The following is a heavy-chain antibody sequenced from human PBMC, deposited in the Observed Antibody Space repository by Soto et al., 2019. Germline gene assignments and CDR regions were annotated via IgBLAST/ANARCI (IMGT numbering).Heavy chain of an antibody. Sequence: GGSLRLSCTASGFNFRIYTMNWVRQAPGKGPEWVASISQTGDYIVYADSVKGRFTISRDNAKNSLYLQMNSLGAEDTAVYYCAKAYYYDSSGYSHDAFDIWGQGTMVTVSS. CDR1: GFNFRIYT. J-gene: IGHJ3*02. V-gene: IGHV3-21*04. CDR3: AKAYYYDSSGYSHDAFDI. D-gene: IGHD3-22*01. CDR2: ISQTGDYI.